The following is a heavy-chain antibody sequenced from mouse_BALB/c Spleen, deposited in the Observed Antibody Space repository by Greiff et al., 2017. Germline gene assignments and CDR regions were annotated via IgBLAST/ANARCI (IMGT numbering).Heavy chain of an antibody. V-gene: IGHV7-3*02. CDR2: IRNKANGYTT. Sequence: EVKLVESGGGLVQPGGSLRLSCATSGFTFTDYYMSWVRQPPGKALEWLGFIRNKANGYTTEYSASVKGRFTISRDNSQSILYLQMNTLRAEDSATYYCARDPIAGFAYWGQGTLVTVSA. CDR1: GFTFTDYY. CDR3: ARDPIAGFAY. J-gene: IGHJ3*01.